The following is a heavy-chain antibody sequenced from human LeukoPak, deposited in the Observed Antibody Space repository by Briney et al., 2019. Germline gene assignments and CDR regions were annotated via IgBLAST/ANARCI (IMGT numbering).Heavy chain of an antibody. CDR2: FYYGGNT. V-gene: IGHV4-39*01. J-gene: IGHJ4*02. Sequence: SETLSLTCTVSGDSMSRSTYYWGWIRQPPGKGLEWIGSFYYGGNTYYNPSLTSRVTISVDTSKNQFSLKLTSVTAADTAIYYCAGRASDWFFDYWGQGTLVTVS. CDR3: AGRASDWFFDY. CDR1: GDSMSRSTYY. D-gene: IGHD3-9*01.